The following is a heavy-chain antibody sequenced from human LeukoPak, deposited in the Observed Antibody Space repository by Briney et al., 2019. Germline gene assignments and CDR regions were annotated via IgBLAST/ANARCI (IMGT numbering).Heavy chain of an antibody. V-gene: IGHV4-39*07. CDR3: ARGTGYSIPYDY. CDR2: IYYSGST. Sequence: SETLSLTCTVSGGSISSSSYYWGWIRQPPGKGLEWIGSIYYSGSTYYNPSLKSRVTISVDTSKNQFSLKLSSVTAADTAVYYCARGTGYSIPYDYWGQGTLVTVSS. D-gene: IGHD6-13*01. CDR1: GGSISSSSYY. J-gene: IGHJ4*02.